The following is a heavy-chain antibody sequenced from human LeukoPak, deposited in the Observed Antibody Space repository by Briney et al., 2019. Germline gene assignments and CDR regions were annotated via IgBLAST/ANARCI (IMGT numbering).Heavy chain of an antibody. CDR3: ATTGGFWSGYYFDY. CDR1: GFPFSSYE. V-gene: IGHV3-48*03. D-gene: IGHD3-3*01. Sequence: GGSLRLSCAASGFPFSSYEMNWVRQAPEKGLEWVSYISSSGFTTYYADSVKGRFTISRDNSKNTLYLQMNSLRAEDTAVYYCATTGGFWSGYYFDYWGQGTLVTVSS. CDR2: ISSSGFTT. J-gene: IGHJ4*02.